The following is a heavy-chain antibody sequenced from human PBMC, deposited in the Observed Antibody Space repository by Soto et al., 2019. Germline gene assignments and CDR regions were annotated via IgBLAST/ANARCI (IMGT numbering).Heavy chain of an antibody. CDR3: ARFGLVTFDC. V-gene: IGHV3-21*01. Sequence: GGPLRLSCAASGFIFNTYSMDWVRQAPGKGLEWVASISPSGSYMYYGDSLKGRFTVSRDNAKNSLYLQMDSLRADDTAIYYCARFGLVTFDCWGQGTLVTVSS. CDR1: GFIFNTYS. D-gene: IGHD3-3*01. CDR2: ISPSGSYM. J-gene: IGHJ4*02.